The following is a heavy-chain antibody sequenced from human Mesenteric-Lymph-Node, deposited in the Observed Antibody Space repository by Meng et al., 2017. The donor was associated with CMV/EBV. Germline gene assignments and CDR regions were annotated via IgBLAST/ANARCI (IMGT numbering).Heavy chain of an antibody. CDR1: GFIFDDYA. CDR2: ISSSSDTI. J-gene: IGHJ4*02. V-gene: IGHV3-9*01. Sequence: LSLTCAASGFIFDDYAMHWVRQAPGKGLEWVSYISSSSDTIYHADSVKGRFTISRDTAKNSLYLQMNSLRAEDTALYYCAKDAMAGPFDYWGQGTLVTVSS. CDR3: AKDAMAGPFDY. D-gene: IGHD5-24*01.